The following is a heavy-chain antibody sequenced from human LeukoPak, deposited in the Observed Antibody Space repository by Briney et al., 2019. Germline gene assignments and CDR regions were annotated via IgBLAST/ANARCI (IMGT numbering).Heavy chain of an antibody. D-gene: IGHD5-18*01. V-gene: IGHV4-39*07. CDR1: GGSISSSSYY. Sequence: SETLSLTCTVSGGSISSSSYYWGWIRQPPGKGLEWIGSIYYSGSTYYNPSLKSRVTISVDTSKNQFSLKLSSVTAADTAVYYCASVDTAMGFDYWGQGTLVTVSS. J-gene: IGHJ4*02. CDR2: IYYSGST. CDR3: ASVDTAMGFDY.